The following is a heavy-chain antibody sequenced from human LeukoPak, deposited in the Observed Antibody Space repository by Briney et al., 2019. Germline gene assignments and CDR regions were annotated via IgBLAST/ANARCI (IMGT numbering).Heavy chain of an antibody. CDR3: ARQPRRNYFDY. Sequence: PSQTLSLTCTVSGGSISSGGYYWSWIRQHPGKGLEWIGYIYHSGSTYYNPSLKSRVTISVDRSKNQFSLKLSSVTAADTAVYYCARQPRRNYFDYWGQGTLVTVSS. CDR1: GGSISSGGYY. CDR2: IYHSGST. J-gene: IGHJ4*02. V-gene: IGHV4-30-2*01.